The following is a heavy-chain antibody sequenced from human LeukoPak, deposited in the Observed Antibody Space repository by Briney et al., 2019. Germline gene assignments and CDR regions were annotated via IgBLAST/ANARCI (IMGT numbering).Heavy chain of an antibody. V-gene: IGHV1-69*13. CDR3: ARYCSGGSCYSGGWYFDY. CDR2: IILIFGTA. D-gene: IGHD2-15*01. CDR1: GGTFSSYA. Sequence: SVKVSCKASGGTFSSYAISWVRQAPGQGLEWMGGIILIFGTANYAQKFQGRVTITADESTSTAYMELSSLRSEDTAVYYCARYCSGGSCYSGGWYFDYWGQGTLVTVSS. J-gene: IGHJ4*02.